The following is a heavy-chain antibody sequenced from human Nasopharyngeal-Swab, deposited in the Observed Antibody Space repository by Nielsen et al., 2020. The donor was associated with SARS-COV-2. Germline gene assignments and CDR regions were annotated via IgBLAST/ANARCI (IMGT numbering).Heavy chain of an antibody. Sequence: GESLKISCAASGFTFSNAWMSWVRQAPGKGLEWVSTIGGSVGTIYYADSVKGRFTISRDNAKNTLYLQMNSLRVEDTAVYYCVKHQGSSSDQWGQGTLVTVSS. CDR3: VKHQGSSSDQ. CDR2: IGGSVGTI. J-gene: IGHJ4*02. CDR1: GFTFSNAW. V-gene: IGHV3-23*01.